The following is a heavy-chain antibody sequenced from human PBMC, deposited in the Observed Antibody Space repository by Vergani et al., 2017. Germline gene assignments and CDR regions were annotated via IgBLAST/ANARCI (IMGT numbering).Heavy chain of an antibody. CDR3: ASKPTGTTWYSVKYYFDF. Sequence: QLQLQESGPGLVKPSETLSLTCTVSGGSITYGAFYWGWIRQSPGKGLEWIGSIYYSGSTYYNPSLKSRLTMSVDTSKNQFSLGLSSVTASDTAMYYCASKPTGTTWYSVKYYFDFWGQGTLVAVSS. J-gene: IGHJ4*02. CDR1: GGSITYGAFY. CDR2: IYYSGST. D-gene: IGHD6-13*01. V-gene: IGHV4-39*07.